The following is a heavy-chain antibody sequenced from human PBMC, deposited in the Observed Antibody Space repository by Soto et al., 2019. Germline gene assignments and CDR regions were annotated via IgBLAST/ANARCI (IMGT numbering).Heavy chain of an antibody. CDR3: VRDGTKTLRDWLDP. Sequence: SETLSLTCTVSGASISGFYWSCIRKSAWKGLDWIVRIYATGTTDYNPSLKSRVMMSVDTPKKQFSLKLRSVTAADTAVYYCVRDGTKTLRDWLDPWGQGISVNVSS. V-gene: IGHV4-4*07. CDR2: IYATGTT. CDR1: GASISGFY. J-gene: IGHJ5*02. D-gene: IGHD1-1*01.